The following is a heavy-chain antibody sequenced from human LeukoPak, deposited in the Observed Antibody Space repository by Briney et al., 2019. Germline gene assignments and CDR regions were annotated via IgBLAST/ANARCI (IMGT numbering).Heavy chain of an antibody. Sequence: TLSLTCAVSGGSISSGGYSWRWIRQPPGKGLEWIGYIYHSGSTYYNPSLKSRVTISVDRSKNQFSLKLSSVTAADTAVYYCARGVDIVVVPAGPHYNWFDPWGQGTLVTVSS. V-gene: IGHV4-30-2*01. CDR3: ARGVDIVVVPAGPHYNWFDP. CDR2: IYHSGST. J-gene: IGHJ5*02. D-gene: IGHD2-2*01. CDR1: GGSISSGGYS.